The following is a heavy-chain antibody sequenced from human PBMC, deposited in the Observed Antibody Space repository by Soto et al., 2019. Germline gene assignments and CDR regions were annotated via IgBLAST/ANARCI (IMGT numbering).Heavy chain of an antibody. CDR3: ARMESFGSLNWFDP. V-gene: IGHV1-8*02. J-gene: IGHJ5*02. CDR1: GYTFTNND. CDR2: MNPGSGDT. D-gene: IGHD5-18*01. Sequence: ASVKVSCKASGYTFTNNDVSWVRQATGQGLEWMGWMNPGSGDTGYAQKFQGRVTMTRDTSIATAYMELNSLTSEDTAIYYCARMESFGSLNWFDPWGQGTLVTVSS.